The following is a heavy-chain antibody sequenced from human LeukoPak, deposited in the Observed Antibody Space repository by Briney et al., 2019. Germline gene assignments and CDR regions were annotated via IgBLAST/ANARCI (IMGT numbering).Heavy chain of an antibody. V-gene: IGHV3-23*01. CDR2: ISGSGGST. D-gene: IGHD1-26*01. CDR1: GFTFSSYA. CDR3: AKTVVGYAKLNAFDI. J-gene: IGHJ3*02. Sequence: AGGSLRLSCAASGFTFSSYAMSWVRQAPGKGLEWVSAISGSGGSTYYADSVKSRFSISRDNSKNTLYLQMNSLRAEDTAVYYCAKTVVGYAKLNAFDIWGQGTMVTVSS.